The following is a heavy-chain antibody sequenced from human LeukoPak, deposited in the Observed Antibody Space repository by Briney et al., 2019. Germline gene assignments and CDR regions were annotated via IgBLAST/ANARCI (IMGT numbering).Heavy chain of an antibody. CDR3: TRDWRNLGYDY. V-gene: IGHV3-74*01. Sequence: GGSLRLSCAASGFTLSAYWMHWVRQAPGKGLMWVSRIEGDGNRITYADSVKGRFTIFRDNAKNTLYRQMNSLRAEDTAVYYCTRDWRNLGYDYWGQGTLVTVSS. CDR1: GFTLSAYW. CDR2: IEGDGNRI. D-gene: IGHD5-12*01. J-gene: IGHJ4*02.